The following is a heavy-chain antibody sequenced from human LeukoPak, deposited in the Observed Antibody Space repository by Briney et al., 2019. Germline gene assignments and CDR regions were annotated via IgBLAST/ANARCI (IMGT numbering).Heavy chain of an antibody. CDR1: GFTFSSYG. CDR2: IRYDGSNK. D-gene: IGHD6-13*01. CDR3: AKEQQLLKTFDY. Sequence: GGSLRLSCAASGFTFSSYGMHWVRQAPGKGLEWVAFIRYDGSNKHYADSVKGRFTISRDNSKNTLYLQMNSLRAEDTAVYYCAKEQQLLKTFDYWGQGTLVTVSS. J-gene: IGHJ4*02. V-gene: IGHV3-30*02.